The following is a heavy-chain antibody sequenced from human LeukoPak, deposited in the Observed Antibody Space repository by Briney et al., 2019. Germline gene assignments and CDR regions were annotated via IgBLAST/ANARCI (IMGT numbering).Heavy chain of an antibody. CDR1: GFTFSSYA. J-gene: IGHJ4*02. D-gene: IGHD2-21*02. CDR2: IYTAGSA. CDR3: ARRDWQAPFDY. Sequence: GGSLRLSCAASGFTFSSYAMSWVRQTPGKRLEWVSVIYTAGSAYYADSVRGRFSISRDTSKNTLSLQMNSLRAEDTAVYYCARRDWQAPFDYWGQGTLVTVSS. V-gene: IGHV3-53*01.